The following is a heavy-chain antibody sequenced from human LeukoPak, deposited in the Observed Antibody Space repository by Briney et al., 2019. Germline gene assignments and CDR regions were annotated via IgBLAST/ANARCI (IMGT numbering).Heavy chain of an antibody. D-gene: IGHD3-10*01. CDR1: GGSISSGGYS. CDR2: VYHSGST. CDR3: ATAGEGSGIYDY. V-gene: IGHV4-30-2*01. J-gene: IGHJ4*02. Sequence: SQTLSLTCAVSGGSISSGGYSWSWIRQPPGKGLEWIGYVYHSGSTYYNPSLKSRVTISVDRSKNQFSLKLSSVTAADTAVYYCATAGEGSGIYDYGGRGTLVPVSS.